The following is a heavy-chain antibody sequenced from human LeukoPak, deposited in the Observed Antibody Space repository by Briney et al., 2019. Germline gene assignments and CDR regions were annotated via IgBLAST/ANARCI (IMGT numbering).Heavy chain of an antibody. Sequence: PGGSLRLSCAASGFTFSSYCMSWVRHAPGRGREWVANIKQDGSEKYYVDSVKGRFTISRDNAKNSLYLQMNSLRAEDTAVYYCARELDYGDSIGDFDYWGQGTLVTVSS. J-gene: IGHJ4*02. V-gene: IGHV3-7*01. CDR2: IKQDGSEK. CDR3: ARELDYGDSIGDFDY. D-gene: IGHD4-17*01. CDR1: GFTFSSYC.